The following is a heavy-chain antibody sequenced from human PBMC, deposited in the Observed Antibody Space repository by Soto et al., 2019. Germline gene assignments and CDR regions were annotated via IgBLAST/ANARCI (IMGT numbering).Heavy chain of an antibody. V-gene: IGHV3-48*02. Sequence: EVQLVESGGGLVQPGGSLRLSCAASGFTFSDYSINWVRQAPGTGLEWVSYISGGSGSIFYAESVRGRFSISRDNAKKSVYLQMSSLREEYTAVYYCARAVDTSMVVIYYYYNMDVWGQGTTVTVSS. CDR2: ISGGSGSI. D-gene: IGHD5-18*01. J-gene: IGHJ6*02. CDR1: GFTFSDYS. CDR3: ARAVDTSMVVIYYYYNMDV.